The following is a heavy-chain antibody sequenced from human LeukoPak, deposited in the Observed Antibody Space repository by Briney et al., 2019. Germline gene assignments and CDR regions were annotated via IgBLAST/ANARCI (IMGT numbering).Heavy chain of an antibody. V-gene: IGHV3-23*01. Sequence: GGSLRLSCAASGFTFGSYAMSWVRQAPGKGLEWVSAISGSGGSTYYADSVKGRCTISRDNSKKTLYLQMNSLRAEDTAMYYCVRNAYGSSWNYFDYWGQGTLVTVSS. CDR1: GFTFGSYA. CDR3: VRNAYGSSWNYFDY. J-gene: IGHJ4*02. CDR2: ISGSGGST. D-gene: IGHD3-16*01.